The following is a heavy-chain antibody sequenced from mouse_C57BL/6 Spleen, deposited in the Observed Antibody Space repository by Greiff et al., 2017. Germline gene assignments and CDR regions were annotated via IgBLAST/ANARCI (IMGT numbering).Heavy chain of an antibody. J-gene: IGHJ2*01. CDR2: ISYDGSN. CDR1: GYSITSGYY. CDR3: AREGNDGYYFDD. V-gene: IGHV3-6*01. Sequence: EVQLQESGPGLVKPSQSLSLTCSVTGYSITSGYYWNWIRQFPGNKLEWMGYISYDGSNNYNPSLKNRISITRDTSKNQFFLKLNSVTTEDTATYYCAREGNDGYYFDDWGQGTTLTVSS. D-gene: IGHD2-3*01.